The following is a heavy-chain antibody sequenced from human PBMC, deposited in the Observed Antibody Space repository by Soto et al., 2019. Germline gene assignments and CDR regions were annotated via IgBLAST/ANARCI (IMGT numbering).Heavy chain of an antibody. CDR1: GGTFSSYA. J-gene: IGHJ6*02. V-gene: IGHV1-69*13. Sequence: SVKVSCKASGGTFSSYAISWVRQAPGQGLEWMGGIIPIFGTANYAQKFQGRVTITADESTSTAYMELSSLRSEDTAMYYCARVYNPMALYGMDVWGQGTTVTVSS. CDR2: IIPIFGTA. CDR3: ARVYNPMALYGMDV. D-gene: IGHD1-1*01.